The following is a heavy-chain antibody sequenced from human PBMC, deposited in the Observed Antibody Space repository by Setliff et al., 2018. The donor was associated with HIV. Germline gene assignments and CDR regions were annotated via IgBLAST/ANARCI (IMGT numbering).Heavy chain of an antibody. J-gene: IGHJ4*02. CDR3: SRDRVPYCSGDNCYDFDY. Sequence: PGGSLRLSCAASGFTFSSYAMSWVRQAPGKGLEWVSSISGSGGRTYHADSVKGRFTISRDNSKNTLYVQMNSLRAEDTAVYYCSRDRVPYCSGDNCYDFDYWGQGTLVTVSS. V-gene: IGHV3-23*01. CDR1: GFTFSSYA. D-gene: IGHD2-15*01. CDR2: ISGSGGRT.